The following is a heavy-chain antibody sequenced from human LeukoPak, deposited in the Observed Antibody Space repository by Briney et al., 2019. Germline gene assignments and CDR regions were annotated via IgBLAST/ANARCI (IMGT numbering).Heavy chain of an antibody. CDR2: ISSSSSHI. J-gene: IGHJ4*02. CDR1: RFTFSSYS. D-gene: IGHD4-17*01. Sequence: GGSLRLSCAASRFTFSSYSMNWVRQAPGKGLEWVSSISSSSSHIYYADSVKGRFTISRDNAKNSLYLQMNSLRAEDTAVYYCARDPMPTVTTEDYWGQGTLVTVSS. CDR3: ARDPMPTVTTEDY. V-gene: IGHV3-21*01.